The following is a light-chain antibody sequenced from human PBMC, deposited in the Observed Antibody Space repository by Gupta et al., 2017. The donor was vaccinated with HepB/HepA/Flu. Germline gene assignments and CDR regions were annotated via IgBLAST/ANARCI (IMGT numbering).Light chain of an antibody. V-gene: IGKV3-15*01. Sequence: EIEMPQPPATLSVFPGERATLPCRASQSVSSNLAWYQQKPGQAPRLLIFRASNRATGIPARFSGSGSGTEFTLAISSLQSEDFAVYYCQQYNNWPLTFGGGTKVEIK. CDR3: QQYNNWPLT. J-gene: IGKJ4*01. CDR1: QSVSSN. CDR2: RAS.